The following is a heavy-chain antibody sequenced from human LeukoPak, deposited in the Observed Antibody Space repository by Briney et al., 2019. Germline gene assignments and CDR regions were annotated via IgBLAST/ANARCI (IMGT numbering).Heavy chain of an antibody. CDR2: IYYTGTTSGRT. Sequence: SEALSLTCSVSGDYMYNHYWSWVRQPPGKEPEWIAYIYYTGTTSGRTDYNPSLQSRVSISIDTSKSQFSLRLDSVTAADTAFYYCAEIPRIWGQGILVTVSS. J-gene: IGHJ4*02. CDR3: AEIPRI. D-gene: IGHD5-24*01. CDR1: GDYMYNHY. V-gene: IGHV4-59*11.